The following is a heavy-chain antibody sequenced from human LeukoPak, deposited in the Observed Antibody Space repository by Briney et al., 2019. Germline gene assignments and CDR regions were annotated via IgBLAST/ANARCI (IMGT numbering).Heavy chain of an antibody. CDR1: GFTFSNAW. CDR2: IKSKTDGGTT. J-gene: IGHJ4*02. Sequence: PGGSLRLSCAASGFTFSNAWMSWVRQAPGKGLEWVGRIKSKTDGGTTDYAAPVKGRFTISRDDSKNTLYLQMNSLKTEDTAVYYCTTDCPTTFGVNCLDYWGQGTLVTVSS. CDR3: TTDCPTTFGVNCLDY. V-gene: IGHV3-15*01. D-gene: IGHD3-3*01.